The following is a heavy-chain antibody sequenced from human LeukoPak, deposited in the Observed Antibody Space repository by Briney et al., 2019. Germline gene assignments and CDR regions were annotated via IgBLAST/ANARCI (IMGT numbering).Heavy chain of an antibody. D-gene: IGHD3-9*01. Sequence: PAGSLTLSCAASGFTVSRTYMSWVRQAPGKGLEWVSLIYGAGSTNYADSVKGRFTISRDNSKNTLSLQMNSLRAEDTAVYYCATTGYYSYFDYWGQGALVSVSS. V-gene: IGHV3-53*01. CDR3: ATTGYYSYFDY. J-gene: IGHJ4*02. CDR1: GFTVSRTY. CDR2: IYGAGST.